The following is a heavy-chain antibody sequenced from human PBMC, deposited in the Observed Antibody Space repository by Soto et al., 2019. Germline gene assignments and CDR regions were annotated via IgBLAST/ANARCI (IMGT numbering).Heavy chain of an antibody. CDR2: INQDGSEK. CDR3: ARDRGWNIVVIPASFDL. Sequence: EVQLVESGGGLVRPGGSLRLSCAASGVSFSAFWMSWVRQIPGKGLEWVANINQDGSEKQYVDSVKGRFTISRDNAKNSLFLQMNSLRAEDSAVYYCARDRGWNIVVIPASFDLWGRGALVSVSS. V-gene: IGHV3-7*01. J-gene: IGHJ4*02. D-gene: IGHD2-15*01. CDR1: GVSFSAFW.